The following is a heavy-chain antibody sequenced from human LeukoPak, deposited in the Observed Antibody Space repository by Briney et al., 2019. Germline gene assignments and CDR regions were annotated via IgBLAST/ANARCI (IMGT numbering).Heavy chain of an antibody. V-gene: IGHV3-74*01. Sequence: GGSLRLSCAAPGFTFSSHWIHLVRQVPGKGLVWVSRIHGDGRTTTYADSVKGRFTISRDNAKNTLYLQMNNLRAEDTAVYYCSRDKRENYHRAFDYWGQGTLVTVSS. CDR2: IHGDGRTT. D-gene: IGHD1-7*01. CDR1: GFTFSSHW. CDR3: SRDKRENYHRAFDY. J-gene: IGHJ4*02.